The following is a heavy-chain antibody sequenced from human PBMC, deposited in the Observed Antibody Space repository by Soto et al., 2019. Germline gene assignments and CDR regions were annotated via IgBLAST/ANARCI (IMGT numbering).Heavy chain of an antibody. CDR1: GYSVRDYF. Sequence: QVQLVQSGAEVKKSGASVKVSCKASGYSVRDYFIQWVLQAPGQGLEWVAWINPKSAATNYAKKFQGRVSLTCDTSFNTAYMELTRLRPDDTAVDYCSRIKWGLDYYNGMDVWGQGTTVIVSS. J-gene: IGHJ6*02. CDR3: SRIKWGLDYYNGMDV. D-gene: IGHD1-26*01. CDR2: INPKSAAT. V-gene: IGHV1-2*02.